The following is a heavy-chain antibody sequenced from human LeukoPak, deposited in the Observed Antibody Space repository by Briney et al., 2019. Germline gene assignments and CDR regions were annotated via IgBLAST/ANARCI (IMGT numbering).Heavy chain of an antibody. Sequence: KPGGSLRLSCVVSGIPFSDYYMNWIRQAPGKGLEWISYISSSSSYTDYADSVKSRFTISRDNAKSALYLHLNSLRLEDTAVYYCAAGTAADFWGQGTLVTVSS. CDR2: ISSSSSYT. CDR3: AAGTAADF. D-gene: IGHD6-13*01. CDR1: GIPFSDYY. J-gene: IGHJ4*02. V-gene: IGHV3-11*03.